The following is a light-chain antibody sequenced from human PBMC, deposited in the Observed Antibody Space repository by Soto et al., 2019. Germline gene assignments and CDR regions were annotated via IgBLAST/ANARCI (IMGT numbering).Light chain of an antibody. CDR2: GAS. J-gene: IGKJ4*01. CDR3: QQYNKWPLT. Sequence: EIVMTQSPATLSVSPGERATLSCRASQSVYSTLAWYQQKPGQAPRLLTYGASTRATGIPARFSGSGSGTEFTLTISSLQSEDFATYYCQQYNKWPLTFGEGTKVEIK. V-gene: IGKV3-15*01. CDR1: QSVYST.